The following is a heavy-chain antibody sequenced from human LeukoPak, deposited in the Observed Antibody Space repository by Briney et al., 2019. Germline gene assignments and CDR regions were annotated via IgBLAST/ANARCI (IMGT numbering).Heavy chain of an antibody. CDR2: IYPGDSDT. CDR3: ARAYYYDSSGPDAFDI. V-gene: IGHV5-51*01. J-gene: IGHJ3*02. CDR1: RYSFTSYW. Sequence: GESLKISCKGSRYSFTSYWIGWVRQMPGKGLEWMGIIYPGDSDTRYSPSFQGQVTISADKSISTAYLQWSSLKASDTAMYYCARAYYYDSSGPDAFDIWGQGTMVTVSS. D-gene: IGHD3-22*01.